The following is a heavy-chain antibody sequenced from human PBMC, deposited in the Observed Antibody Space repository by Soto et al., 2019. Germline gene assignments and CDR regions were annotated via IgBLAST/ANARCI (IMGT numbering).Heavy chain of an antibody. V-gene: IGHV4-34*01. J-gene: IGHJ5*02. CDR2: INHSGST. CDR3: ARGGITMVRGEMAPNWFDP. Sequence: SETLSLTCAVCGGSFSGYYWSWIRQPPGKGLEWIGEINHSGSTNYNPSLKSRVTISVDTSKNQFSLKLSSVTAADTAVYYCARGGITMVRGEMAPNWFDPWGQGTLVTVSS. CDR1: GGSFSGYY. D-gene: IGHD3-10*01.